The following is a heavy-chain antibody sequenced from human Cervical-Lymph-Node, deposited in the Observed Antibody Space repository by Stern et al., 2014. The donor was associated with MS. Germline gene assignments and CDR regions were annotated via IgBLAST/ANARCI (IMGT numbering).Heavy chain of an antibody. CDR2: IYISGST. CDR3: AREGETSDFFPFDY. J-gene: IGHJ4*02. V-gene: IGHV4-61*02. CDR1: GGSMNSRPYY. D-gene: IGHD3/OR15-3a*01. Sequence: VQLVESGPGLVKPSQTLSLTCTVSGGSMNSRPYYWNWLRQPAGKALEWIGRIYISGSTNYNPSLESRVTISIDTSKNQLSLQLGSVTAADTAVYYCAREGETSDFFPFDYWGQGAQVIVSS.